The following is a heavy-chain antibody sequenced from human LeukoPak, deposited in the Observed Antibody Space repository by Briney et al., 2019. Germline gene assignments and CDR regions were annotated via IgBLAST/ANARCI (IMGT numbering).Heavy chain of an antibody. Sequence: GGSLRLSCAASGFISSSYWMHWVRQPPGKGLVYIACINTDGFSTNYADSVKGRFTISRDNTKNTLYLQMNSLRAEDTAVYYCARSRTYGDYGRGLDYWGQGTLVTVSS. CDR3: ARSRTYGDYGRGLDY. CDR1: GFISSSYW. J-gene: IGHJ4*02. D-gene: IGHD4-17*01. V-gene: IGHV3-74*01. CDR2: INTDGFST.